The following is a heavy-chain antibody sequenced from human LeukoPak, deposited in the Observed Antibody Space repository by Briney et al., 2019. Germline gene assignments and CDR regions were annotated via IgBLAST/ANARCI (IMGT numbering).Heavy chain of an antibody. V-gene: IGHV1-2*02. CDR1: GYTFTGYY. J-gene: IGHJ4*02. CDR3: AREISGYSDY. CDR2: INANSGDT. Sequence: ASVKVSCKASGYTFTGYYMHWXRXXXGXGXEWMGWINANSGDTKYAQKFQGRVTXXXDTSISTAYMELSRLRSDDTAMYYCAREISGYSDYWGQGTLVTVSS. D-gene: IGHD3-22*01.